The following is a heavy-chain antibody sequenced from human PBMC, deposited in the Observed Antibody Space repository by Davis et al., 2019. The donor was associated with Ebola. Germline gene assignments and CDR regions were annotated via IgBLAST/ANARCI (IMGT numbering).Heavy chain of an antibody. D-gene: IGHD3-3*01. J-gene: IGHJ6*02. CDR3: AKAITIFGVVIISWPLDV. V-gene: IGHV3-74*01. CDR2: INSDGSST. CDR1: GFTFSSYW. Sequence: GESLKLSCAASGFTFSSYWMHWVRQAPGKGLVWVSRINSDGSSTSYADSVKGRFTISRDNSKNTLFLQMNSLRAEDTAVYYCAKAITIFGVVIISWPLDVWGQGTTVTVSS.